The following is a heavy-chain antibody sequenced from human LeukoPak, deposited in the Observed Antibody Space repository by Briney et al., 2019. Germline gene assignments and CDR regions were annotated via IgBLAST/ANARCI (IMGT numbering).Heavy chain of an antibody. CDR3: ARVLAGATRDY. D-gene: IGHD1-26*01. CDR1: GFTFSRYS. V-gene: IGHV3-74*01. Sequence: GGSLRLSCAASGFTFSRYSMHWVRQAPGKGLVWVSHVNSDGSGTDYADSVKGRFTISRDNAKNTLYLQMNSLRVEDTAVYYCARVLAGATRDYWGQGTLVTVSS. J-gene: IGHJ4*02. CDR2: VNSDGSGT.